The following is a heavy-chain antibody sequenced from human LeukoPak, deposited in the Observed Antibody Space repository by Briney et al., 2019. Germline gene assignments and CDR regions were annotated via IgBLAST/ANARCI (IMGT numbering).Heavy chain of an antibody. D-gene: IGHD3-22*01. V-gene: IGHV1-18*01. CDR2: ISAYNGNT. CDR3: ARSDYYDSSARWFDP. Sequence: ASVKVSCKASGYTFTSYGISWVRQAPGQGLEWMGWISAYNGNTNYAQKLQGRVTMTTDTSTSTAYMELRSLRSDDTAVYYCARSDYYDSSARWFDPWGQGTLVTVSS. CDR1: GYTFTSYG. J-gene: IGHJ5*02.